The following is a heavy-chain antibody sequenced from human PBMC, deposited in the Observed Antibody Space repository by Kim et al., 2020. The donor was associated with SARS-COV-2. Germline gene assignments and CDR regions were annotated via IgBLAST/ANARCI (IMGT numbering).Heavy chain of an antibody. Sequence: GGSLRLSCAASGFTFSSYSMNWVRQAPGKGLEWVSSISSSSSYIYYADSVKGRFTISRDNAKNSLYLQMNSLRAEDTAVYFCARQAAAGTYYYYYYAMDVWGLGTTVTVSS. CDR2: ISSSSSYI. J-gene: IGHJ6*02. CDR1: GFTFSSYS. CDR3: ARQAAAGTYYYYYYAMDV. V-gene: IGHV3-21*01. D-gene: IGHD6-13*01.